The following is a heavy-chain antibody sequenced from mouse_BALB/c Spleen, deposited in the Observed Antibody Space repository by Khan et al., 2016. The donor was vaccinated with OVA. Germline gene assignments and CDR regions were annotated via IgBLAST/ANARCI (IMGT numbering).Heavy chain of an antibody. D-gene: IGHD1-1*01. CDR1: GDSITSGF. V-gene: IGHV3-8*02. J-gene: IGHJ4*01. CDR3: AKSYGSWAMDY. Sequence: EVQLQESGPSLVKPSQTLSLTCSVTGDSITSGFWNWIRKFPGNKFEYMGYVTYSGNTYYNPSLKSRISITRDTSKSQYYLQLNYVTTADTATYFCAKSYGSWAMDYWGQGTSVTVSA. CDR2: VTYSGNT.